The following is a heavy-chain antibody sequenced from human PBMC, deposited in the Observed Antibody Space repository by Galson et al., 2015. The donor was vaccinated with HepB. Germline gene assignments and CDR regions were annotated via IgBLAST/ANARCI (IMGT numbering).Heavy chain of an antibody. CDR2: IYTSGST. V-gene: IGHV4-4*07. Sequence: SETLSLTCTVSGGSISSYHWSWIRQPAGKGLEWIRRIYTSGSTNYNPSLKSRVTMSVDTSKNQFSLKLSSVTAADTAVYYCARDQVVHAFDIWGQGTMVSVSP. J-gene: IGHJ3*02. D-gene: IGHD2-15*01. CDR1: GGSISSYH. CDR3: ARDQVVHAFDI.